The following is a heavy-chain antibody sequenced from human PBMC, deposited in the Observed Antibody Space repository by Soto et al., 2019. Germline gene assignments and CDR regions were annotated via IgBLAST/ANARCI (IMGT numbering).Heavy chain of an antibody. D-gene: IGHD3-16*01. V-gene: IGHV3-23*01. J-gene: IGHJ4*02. CDR2: ISGYGDTT. Sequence: EVQLLESGGGLVQPGGSLRLSCAASGFSISSYGMSWVRQAPGKGLEWVSSISGYGDTTYHADSVRGRFTVSRDNSKNKLYLQINSLRAEATALYYCAKAIYDTGLDDYWGQGTHVIVSS. CDR3: AKAIYDTGLDDY. CDR1: GFSISSYG.